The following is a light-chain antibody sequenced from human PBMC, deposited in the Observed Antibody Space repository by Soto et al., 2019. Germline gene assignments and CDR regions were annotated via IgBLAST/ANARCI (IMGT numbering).Light chain of an antibody. Sequence: QSVLTQPPSASGSPGQSVTVSCTGTSGDVGGYNSVSWYQHHPGKAPKLMIYEVNKRPSGVPDRFPGSKSGNTASLTVSGLQAEDEADYYCSSYAGSNTFVFGTGTKVTVL. V-gene: IGLV2-8*01. CDR1: SGDVGGYNS. CDR3: SSYAGSNTFV. CDR2: EVN. J-gene: IGLJ1*01.